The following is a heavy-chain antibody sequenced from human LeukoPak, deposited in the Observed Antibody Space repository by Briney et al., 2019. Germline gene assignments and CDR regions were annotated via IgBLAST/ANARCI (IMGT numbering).Heavy chain of an antibody. CDR1: VFIFSSYW. CDR2: IKQDGSEK. J-gene: IGHJ4*02. D-gene: IGHD5-18*01. Sequence: GGSLRLSCTASVFIFSSYWMSWVRQAPGKGLEWVANIKQDGSEKYYVDSVKGRFTISRDNAKNSLYLQMNSLRAEDTAVYYCARGWIQLWPFDYWGQGTLVTVSS. CDR3: ARGWIQLWPFDY. V-gene: IGHV3-7*01.